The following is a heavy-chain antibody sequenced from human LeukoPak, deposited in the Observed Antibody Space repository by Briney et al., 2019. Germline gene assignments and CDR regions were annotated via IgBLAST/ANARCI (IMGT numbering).Heavy chain of an antibody. CDR1: GFTVSSNY. CDR3: ARVRVGATLDY. CDR2: IYSGGST. V-gene: IGHV3-66*01. J-gene: IGHJ4*02. D-gene: IGHD1-26*01. Sequence: GGSLRLSCAASGFTVSSNYMSWVRQAPGKGLGWVSVIYSGGSTYSADSVNGRFTISRDNSKNTLYLQMNSLRAEDTAVYYCARVRVGATLDYWGQGTLVTVSS.